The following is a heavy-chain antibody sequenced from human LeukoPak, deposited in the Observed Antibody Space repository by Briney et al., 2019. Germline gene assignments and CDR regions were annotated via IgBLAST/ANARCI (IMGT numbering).Heavy chain of an antibody. CDR1: GFTFSSYG. CDR2: ISGSGGST. D-gene: IGHD3-22*01. J-gene: IGHJ4*02. CDR3: ARTHYFDSSGYHLIDY. V-gene: IGHV3-23*01. Sequence: GGSLRLSCAASGFTFSSYGMSWVRQAPGKGLEWVSAISGSGGSTYYADSVKGRFTISRDNSKNTLYLQMNSLRAEDTAVYYCARTHYFDSSGYHLIDYWGQGTLVTVSS.